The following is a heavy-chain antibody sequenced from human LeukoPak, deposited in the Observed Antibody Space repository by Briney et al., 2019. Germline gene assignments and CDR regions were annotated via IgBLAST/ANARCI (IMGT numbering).Heavy chain of an antibody. V-gene: IGHV3-23*01. CDR3: ASKKPGLSPFDY. CDR1: GFTFSDYS. CDR2: ISVSGETT. Sequence: GGSLRLSCAAFGFTFSDYSMSWVRQAPGKGLEWVSSISVSGETTPYVDSVKGRFTISRDNSKNTLYLQMNSLSAEDTAIYYCASKKPGLSPFDYWGQGTLVTVSS. J-gene: IGHJ4*02.